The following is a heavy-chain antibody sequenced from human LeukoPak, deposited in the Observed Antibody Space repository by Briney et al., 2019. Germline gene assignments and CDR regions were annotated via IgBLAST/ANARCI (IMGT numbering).Heavy chain of an antibody. CDR2: INSDGSAT. CDR1: GFSFGSYW. CDR3: ARGNYGMDV. J-gene: IGHJ6*02. V-gene: IGHV3-74*01. Sequence: GGSLRLSCVASGFSFGSYWMYWVRQAPGKGLVWVSRINSDGSATSNADAVKGRFTISRDNAKNTLYLQLNSLRAEDTAVYYCARGNYGMDVWGQGTTVIVSS.